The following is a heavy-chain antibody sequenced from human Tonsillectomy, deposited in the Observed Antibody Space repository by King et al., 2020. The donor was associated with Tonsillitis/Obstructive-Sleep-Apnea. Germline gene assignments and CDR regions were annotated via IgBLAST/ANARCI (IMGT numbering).Heavy chain of an antibody. Sequence: VQLQESGPGLVKPSETLSLTCTVSGGSISSYYWSWIRQPPGKGLEWIGYIYYSGSTNYNPSLKSRGTISVDTSKNQFSLKLRSVAAADTAVYYCARGGGYSSGWYFDYWGQGTLVTVSS. CDR3: ARGGGYSSGWYFDY. J-gene: IGHJ4*02. D-gene: IGHD6-19*01. CDR1: GGSISSYY. CDR2: IYYSGST. V-gene: IGHV4-59*01.